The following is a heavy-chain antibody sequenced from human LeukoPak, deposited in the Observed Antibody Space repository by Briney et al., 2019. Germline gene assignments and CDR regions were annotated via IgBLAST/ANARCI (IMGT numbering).Heavy chain of an antibody. Sequence: SQTLSLTCTVSGGSISSGGYYWSWIRQPPGKGLEWIGYIYHSGSTYYNPSLKSRVTISVDRSKNQFSLKLSSVTAADTAVYYCARVHGSGRAHRYYYYGMDVWGQGTTVTVSS. J-gene: IGHJ6*02. CDR2: IYHSGST. CDR1: GGSISSGGYY. V-gene: IGHV4-30-2*01. D-gene: IGHD3-10*01. CDR3: ARVHGSGRAHRYYYYGMDV.